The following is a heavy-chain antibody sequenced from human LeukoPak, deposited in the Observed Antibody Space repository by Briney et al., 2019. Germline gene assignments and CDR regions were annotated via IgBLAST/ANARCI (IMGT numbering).Heavy chain of an antibody. V-gene: IGHV1-2*02. J-gene: IGHJ6*03. CDR2: INPNSGGT. CDR1: GYTFTGYY. Sequence: ASVKVSCKASGYTFTGYYMHWVRQAPGQGLEWMGWINPNSGGTNYAQKFQGRVTMTRDMSTSTVYMELSSLRSEDTAVYYCARARGGYSYASYYYYYYMDVWGKGTTVTVSS. D-gene: IGHD5-18*01. CDR3: ARARGGYSYASYYYYYYMDV.